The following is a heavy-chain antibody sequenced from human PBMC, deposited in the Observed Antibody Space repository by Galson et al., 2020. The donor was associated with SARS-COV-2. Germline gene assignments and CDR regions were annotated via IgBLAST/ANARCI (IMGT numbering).Heavy chain of an antibody. CDR1: GGSISSGGYY. D-gene: IGHD3-3*01. Sequence: ETSKTLSLTCTVSGGSISSGGYYWSWIRQHPGKGLEWIGYIYYSGSTYYNPSLKSRVTISVDTSKNQFSLKLSSVTAADTAVYYCARGITIFGVVSNAFDIWGQGTMVTVSS. CDR2: IYYSGST. J-gene: IGHJ3*02. V-gene: IGHV4-31*03. CDR3: ARGITIFGVVSNAFDI.